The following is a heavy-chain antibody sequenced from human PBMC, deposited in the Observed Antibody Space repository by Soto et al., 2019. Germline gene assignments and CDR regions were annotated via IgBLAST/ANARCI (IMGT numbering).Heavy chain of an antibody. J-gene: IGHJ4*02. Sequence: QVQLQESGPGLVKPSETLSLTCTVSGGSMTGYFWSWIRQPAGKALEWIGHVYNSRNTDYNHSLESRITMAVDTSKRQFSLTVKSVTAADTAVYYCARTQWVSGTEYWGQGILVTVAS. CDR2: VYNSRNT. CDR1: GGSMTGYF. V-gene: IGHV4-4*07. CDR3: ARTQWVSGTEY. D-gene: IGHD6-19*01.